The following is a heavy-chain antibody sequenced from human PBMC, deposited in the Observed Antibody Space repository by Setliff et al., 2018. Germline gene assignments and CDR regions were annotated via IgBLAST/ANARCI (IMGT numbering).Heavy chain of an antibody. Sequence: GGSLRLSCATSGFTFGDYSLAWVRQAPGKGLEWVSGINWNGVSIGYADSVKGRFTISRDNAKNSLYLQMNSLRAEDTALYYCARVPRIIIMVGVISHYYYMDVWGKGTTVTVSS. CDR1: GFTFGDYS. D-gene: IGHD3-3*02. CDR3: ARVPRIIIMVGVISHYYYMDV. J-gene: IGHJ6*03. V-gene: IGHV3-20*04. CDR2: INWNGVSI.